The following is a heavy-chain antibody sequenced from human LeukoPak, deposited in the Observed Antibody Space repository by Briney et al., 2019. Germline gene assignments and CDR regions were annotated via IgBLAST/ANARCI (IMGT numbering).Heavy chain of an antibody. CDR3: ARHTYYDNPFDY. D-gene: IGHD3-22*01. J-gene: IGHJ4*02. V-gene: IGHV4-39*01. CDR2: IYYRGST. Sequence: SETLSLTCTGSGGSISSSSYYWGWIRQPPGKRLEWIGSIYYRGSTYYNPSLKSRVTISVDTSKNQFSLKLSSVTAADTAVYYCARHTYYDNPFDYWGQGTLVTVSS. CDR1: GGSISSSSYY.